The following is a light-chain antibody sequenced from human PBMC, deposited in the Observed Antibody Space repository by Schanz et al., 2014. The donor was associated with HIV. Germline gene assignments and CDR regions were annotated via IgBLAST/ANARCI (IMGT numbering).Light chain of an antibody. Sequence: QSALTQPPSASGSPGQSVTISCTGTSSDVGGYNYLSWYQQHPGKAPKLMIYEVNKRPSGVPDRFSGSKSGNTASLTVSGLQAEDEADYYCSSYAGSNNFGVFGGGTKLTVL. CDR2: EVN. J-gene: IGLJ3*02. CDR3: SSYAGSNNFGV. CDR1: SSDVGGYNY. V-gene: IGLV2-8*01.